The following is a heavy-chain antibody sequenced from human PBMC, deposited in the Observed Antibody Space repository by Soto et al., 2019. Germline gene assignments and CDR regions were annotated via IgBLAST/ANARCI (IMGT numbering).Heavy chain of an antibody. V-gene: IGHV1-69*13. D-gene: IGHD6-19*01. CDR1: GGTFSNYA. J-gene: IGHJ6*02. Sequence: SVKVSCKASGGTFSNYAISWVRQAPGQGLEWMGGIIPIFGTANYAQKFQGRVTITADESTSTAYMELSSLRSEDTAVYYCAGPGYSSGYGNYYYYGMDVWGQGTTVTVSS. CDR3: AGPGYSSGYGNYYYYGMDV. CDR2: IIPIFGTA.